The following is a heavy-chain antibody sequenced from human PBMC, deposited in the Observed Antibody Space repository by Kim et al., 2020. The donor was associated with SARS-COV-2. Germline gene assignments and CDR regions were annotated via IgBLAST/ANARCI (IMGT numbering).Heavy chain of an antibody. CDR3: ARGVARSRGNPFDY. CDR1: GGSISSGGYY. V-gene: IGHV4-31*03. CDR2: IYYSGST. Sequence: SETLSLTCTVSGGSISSGGYYWSWIRQHPGKGLEWIGYIYYSGSTYYNPSLKSRVTISVDTSKNQFSLKLSSVTAADTAVYYCARGVARSRGNPFDYWGQGTLVTVSS. D-gene: IGHD3-10*01. J-gene: IGHJ4*02.